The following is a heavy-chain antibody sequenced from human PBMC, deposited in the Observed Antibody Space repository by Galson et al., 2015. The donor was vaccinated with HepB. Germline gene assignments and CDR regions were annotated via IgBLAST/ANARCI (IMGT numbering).Heavy chain of an antibody. V-gene: IGHV3-48*02. J-gene: IGHJ4*02. CDR3: ARVGGYSGYEIDY. D-gene: IGHD5-12*01. Sequence: SLRLSCAASGFTFSSYSINWVRQAPGKGLEWVSYISGSSSTIYYADSVKGRFTISRDNAKNSLYLQMNSLRDEDTAVYYCARVGGYSGYEIDYWGQGTLVTVSS. CDR1: GFTFSSYS. CDR2: ISGSSSTI.